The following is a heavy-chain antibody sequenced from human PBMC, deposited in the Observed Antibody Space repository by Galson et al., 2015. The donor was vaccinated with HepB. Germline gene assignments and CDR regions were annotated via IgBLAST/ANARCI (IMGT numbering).Heavy chain of an antibody. V-gene: IGHV1-46*01. J-gene: IGHJ4*02. CDR3: ATEGGGFGGITPVDY. D-gene: IGHD3-3*01. Sequence: SVKVSCKASKYTFTNSYIHWVRQAPGQGLEWMGVVTPSGDNTTYAQRFQGRVIMTRDTSTNTVYMDLSSLRPEDTAVYYCATEGGGFGGITPVDYWGQGTLVTVSS. CDR2: VTPSGDNT. CDR1: KYTFTNSY.